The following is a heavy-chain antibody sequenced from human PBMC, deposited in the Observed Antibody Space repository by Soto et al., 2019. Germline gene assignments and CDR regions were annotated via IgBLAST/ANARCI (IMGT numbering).Heavy chain of an antibody. CDR3: AKDYQPYYGGNSFAFDI. CDR2: ISGSGGST. J-gene: IGHJ3*02. D-gene: IGHD4-17*01. Sequence: GGSLRLSCAASGFTFSSYAMSWVRQAPGKGLEWVSAISGSGGSTYYADSVKGRFTISRDNSKNTLYLQMNSLRAEDTSVYYCAKDYQPYYGGNSFAFDIWGQGTMVTVSS. CDR1: GFTFSSYA. V-gene: IGHV3-23*01.